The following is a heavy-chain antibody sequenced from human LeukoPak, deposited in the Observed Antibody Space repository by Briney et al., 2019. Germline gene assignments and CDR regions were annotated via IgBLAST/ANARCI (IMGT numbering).Heavy chain of an antibody. V-gene: IGHV4-39*07. Sequence: SETLSLTCTVSGGSISSSSYYWGWIRQPPGKGLEWIGSIYYSGSTYYNPSLKSRVTISVDTSKNQFSLKLSSVTAADTAVYYCARRVIGNTYYFDYWGQGTLVTVSS. CDR2: IYYSGST. CDR1: GGSISSSSYY. J-gene: IGHJ4*02. D-gene: IGHD3-10*01. CDR3: ARRVIGNTYYFDY.